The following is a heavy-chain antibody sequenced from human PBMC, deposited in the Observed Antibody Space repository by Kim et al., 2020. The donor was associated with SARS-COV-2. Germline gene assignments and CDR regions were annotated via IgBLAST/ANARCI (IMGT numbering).Heavy chain of an antibody. D-gene: IGHD1-26*01. CDR2: DGSNK. V-gene: IGHV3-33*01. CDR3: ARKDGRI. Sequence: DGSNKYYAYSVKGRFTISRHNSKNTLYLQMNSLRAEDTAVYYCARKDGRIWGQGTMVTVSS. J-gene: IGHJ3*02.